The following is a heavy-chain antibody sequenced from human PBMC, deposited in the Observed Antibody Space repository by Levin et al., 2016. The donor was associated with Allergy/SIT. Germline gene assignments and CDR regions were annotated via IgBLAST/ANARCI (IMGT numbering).Heavy chain of an antibody. Sequence: GESLKISCAASGFTFSGYSMSWVRQAPGKGLEWVSSISSSSSYIYYADSVKGRFTISRDNAKNSLYLQMNSLRAEDTAVYYCASDIPYCLGGSCYWGQGTLVTVSS. CDR1: GFTFSGYS. D-gene: IGHD2-15*01. J-gene: IGHJ4*02. CDR2: ISSSSSYI. V-gene: IGHV3-21*01. CDR3: ASDIPYCLGGSCY.